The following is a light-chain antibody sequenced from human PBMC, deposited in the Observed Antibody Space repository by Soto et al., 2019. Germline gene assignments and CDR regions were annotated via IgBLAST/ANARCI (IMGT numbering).Light chain of an antibody. CDR2: GAS. J-gene: IGKJ1*01. V-gene: IGKV1-5*01. CDR3: QHHNSYSQT. CDR1: QSIRHY. Sequence: DIQMTQSPPTLSASVGDRVTITCRASQSIRHYLAWYQQMPGKAPKLLIYGASPLQSGVPSRFSGSGSGTEFTLTISSLQPDDFGTYFCQHHNSYSQTFGQGTKVDIK.